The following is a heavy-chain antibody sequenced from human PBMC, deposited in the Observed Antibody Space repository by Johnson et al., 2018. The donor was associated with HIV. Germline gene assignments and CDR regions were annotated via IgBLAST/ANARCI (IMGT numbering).Heavy chain of an antibody. J-gene: IGHJ3*02. CDR3: ARDLDWGRQSGAFDI. V-gene: IGHV3-30*03. Sequence: QMQLVESGGGVVQPGRSLRLSCAASGFTFSSYGMHWVRQAPGKGLEWVAVISYDGSNKYYADSVKVRFTISRDNSKNTLHLQMNSLRAEDTAVYYCARDLDWGRQSGAFDIWGQGTMVTVSS. CDR1: GFTFSSYG. D-gene: IGHD7-27*01. CDR2: ISYDGSNK.